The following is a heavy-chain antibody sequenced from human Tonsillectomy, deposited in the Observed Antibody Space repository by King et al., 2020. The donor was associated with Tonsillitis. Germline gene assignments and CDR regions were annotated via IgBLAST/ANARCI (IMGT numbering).Heavy chain of an antibody. V-gene: IGHV3-23*04. Sequence: VQLVESGGGLVQPGGSLRLSCAASGFTFSSYAMSWVRKAPGKGLEWVSAISGSGGSTYYADSVKGRFTISRDNSKNTLYLQMNSLRAEDTAVYYCAKGRYYDYVWVSYRKYYFDYWGQGTLVTVSS. J-gene: IGHJ4*02. D-gene: IGHD3-16*02. CDR3: AKGRYYDYVWVSYRKYYFDY. CDR2: ISGSGGST. CDR1: GFTFSSYA.